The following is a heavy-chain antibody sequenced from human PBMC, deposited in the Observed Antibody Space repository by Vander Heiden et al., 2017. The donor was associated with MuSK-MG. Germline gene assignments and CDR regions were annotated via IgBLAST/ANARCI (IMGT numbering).Heavy chain of an antibody. CDR1: GFTFSRYA. J-gene: IGHJ4*02. CDR3: AKPFNSDSRVDYYFDY. CDR2: ISGSGGST. Sequence: VQLLESGGGLVQPGVSLRLSCAASGFTFSRYAMSWVRQAPGKGLEWVSSISGSGGSTDYADSVKGRFTISRDNSKNTLYLQMNSLRAEDTAVYYCAKPFNSDSRVDYYFDYWGQGTLVTVSS. V-gene: IGHV3-23*01. D-gene: IGHD3-10*01.